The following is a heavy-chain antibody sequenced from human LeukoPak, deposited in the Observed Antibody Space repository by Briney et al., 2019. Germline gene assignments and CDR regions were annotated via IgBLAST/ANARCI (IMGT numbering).Heavy chain of an antibody. CDR3: ARRFLYSSSWFFDL. Sequence: PGGSLRLSCAASGFTFDEYGMNWVRQVPGKGLKFFSGINWNGGNAGYADSVKGRFTISRDNAKNSLYLQMDSLTAEDTALYYCARRFLYSSSWFFDLWGQGTLVTVSS. D-gene: IGHD6-13*01. CDR1: GFTFDEYG. CDR2: INWNGGNA. V-gene: IGHV3-20*04. J-gene: IGHJ4*02.